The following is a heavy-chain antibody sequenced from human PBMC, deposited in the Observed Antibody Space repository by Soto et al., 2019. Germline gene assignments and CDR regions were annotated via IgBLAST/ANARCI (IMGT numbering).Heavy chain of an antibody. Sequence: EVQLVESGGGLVQPGGSLRLSCAASGFTFRTYSINWVRQAPGKGLEWISYISDNSSVIYYADAVKGRFTISRDNAKNSLYLQMNSLRDEDTAVYYCARDRDAYCSKGICSGPYFDYWGQGTLVTVSS. CDR1: GFTFRTYS. CDR2: ISDNSSVI. D-gene: IGHD2-8*01. V-gene: IGHV3-48*02. J-gene: IGHJ4*02. CDR3: ARDRDAYCSKGICSGPYFDY.